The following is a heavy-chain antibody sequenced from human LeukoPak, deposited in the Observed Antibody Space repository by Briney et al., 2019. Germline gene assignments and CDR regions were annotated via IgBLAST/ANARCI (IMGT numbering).Heavy chain of an antibody. V-gene: IGHV3-66*01. Sequence: GGSLSFSCAASGFTVSSNYMSWVPQAPGKGLDGVSVIYSGGSTYYADSVKGRFTISRDNSKNTLYLQMNSLRAEDTAVYYCARAEGYFDYWGQGTLVTVSS. CDR2: IYSGGST. CDR3: ARAEGYFDY. J-gene: IGHJ4*02. CDR1: GFTVSSNY.